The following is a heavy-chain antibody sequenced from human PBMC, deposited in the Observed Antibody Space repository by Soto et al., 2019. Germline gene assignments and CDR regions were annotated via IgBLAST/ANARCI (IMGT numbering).Heavy chain of an antibody. J-gene: IGHJ4*02. Sequence: EVQLVESEGGLVQPGGSLRLSCAASGFTVSSNSMSWVRQAPGKGLEWVSVIYSGGSTYYADSVKGRFTISRDNSKNTLYLQMNSLRAEDTAVYYCASLYNWNYFDYWGQGTLVTVSS. V-gene: IGHV3-66*01. CDR2: IYSGGST. D-gene: IGHD1-20*01. CDR3: ASLYNWNYFDY. CDR1: GFTVSSNS.